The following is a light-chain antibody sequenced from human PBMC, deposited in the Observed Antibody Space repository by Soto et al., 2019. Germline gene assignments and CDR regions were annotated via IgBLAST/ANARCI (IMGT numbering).Light chain of an antibody. J-gene: IGKJ4*01. CDR3: KQYGSSPLT. CDR2: GAS. CDR1: QSVSSSY. Sequence: EIVLTQSPGTLSLSPGERATLSCSASQSVSSSYLAWYQQKPGQAPRLLIYGASSRATGIPDRFSGSGSGTDFTLTISRLEPEDFAVYYCKQYGSSPLTFGGGTKVEIK. V-gene: IGKV3-20*01.